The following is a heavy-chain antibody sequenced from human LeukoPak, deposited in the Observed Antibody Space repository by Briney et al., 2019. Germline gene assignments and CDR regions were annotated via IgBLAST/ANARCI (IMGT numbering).Heavy chain of an antibody. J-gene: IGHJ4*02. V-gene: IGHV4-59*08. Sequence: SETLSLTCTVSGGSISTYYWSWIRQPPGKGLEWIGYIYYSGSINYNPSLKSRVTISVDTSKNQFSLKLSSVTAADTAVYYCARSGGNTPPGNWGQGTLVTVSS. D-gene: IGHD4-23*01. CDR3: ARSGGNTPPGN. CDR2: IYYSGSI. CDR1: GGSISTYY.